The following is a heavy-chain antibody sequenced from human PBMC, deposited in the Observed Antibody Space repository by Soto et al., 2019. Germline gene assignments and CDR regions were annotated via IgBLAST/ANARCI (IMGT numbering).Heavy chain of an antibody. Sequence: QLQLQESGPGLVKPSETLSLTCTVSGGSISSSSYYWGWVRQPPGKGLEWIGSIYYSGSTYYNPSLKSRVTISVDTSKNQFSLKLSSVTAADTAVYYCARHYLGYYDYIWGSYRSNYWGQGTLVTVSS. CDR3: ARHYLGYYDYIWGSYRSNY. D-gene: IGHD3-16*02. CDR2: IYYSGST. J-gene: IGHJ4*02. V-gene: IGHV4-39*01. CDR1: GGSISSSSYY.